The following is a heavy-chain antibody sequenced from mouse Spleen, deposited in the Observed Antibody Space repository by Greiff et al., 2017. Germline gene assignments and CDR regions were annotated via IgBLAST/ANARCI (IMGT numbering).Heavy chain of an antibody. V-gene: IGHV1-59*01. D-gene: IGHD1-2*01. CDR1: GYTFTSYW. J-gene: IGHJ2*01. CDR2: IDPSDSYT. CDR3: ARGGTTATNFDY. Sequence: QVQLQQPGAELVRPGTSVKLSCKASGYTFTSYWMHWVKQRPGQGLEWIGVIDPSDSYTNYNQKFKGKATLTVDTSSSTAYMQLSSLTSEDSAVYYCARGGTTATNFDYWGQGTTLTVSS.